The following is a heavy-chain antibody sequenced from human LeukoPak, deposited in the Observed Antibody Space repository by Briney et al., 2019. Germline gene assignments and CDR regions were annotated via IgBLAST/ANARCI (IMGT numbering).Heavy chain of an antibody. D-gene: IGHD2/OR15-2a*01. Sequence: GGSLRLSCAASGFTVSNNYMSWVRQAPGKGLEWVSVIYSGGTTNYADSVKGRFTISRDNSKNTLYLQMNSLRAEDTAVYYCARDYRSSADLLWFDYWGQGTLVTVSS. V-gene: IGHV3-66*01. CDR2: IYSGGTT. J-gene: IGHJ4*02. CDR3: ARDYRSSADLLWFDY. CDR1: GFTVSNNY.